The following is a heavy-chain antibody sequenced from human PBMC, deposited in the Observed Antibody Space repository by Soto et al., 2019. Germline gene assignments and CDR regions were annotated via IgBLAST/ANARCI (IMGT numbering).Heavy chain of an antibody. V-gene: IGHV3-30-3*01. CDR2: ISYDGSNK. J-gene: IGHJ4*02. D-gene: IGHD2-15*01. Sequence: GGSLRLSCAASGFPFSNYAMHWVRQAPGKGLEWVAVISYDGSNKYYADSVKGRFTISRDNSKNTLYLQMNSLRAEDTAVYYCARDPGTPRTFDYWGQATLVTVS. CDR3: ARDPGTPRTFDY. CDR1: GFPFSNYA.